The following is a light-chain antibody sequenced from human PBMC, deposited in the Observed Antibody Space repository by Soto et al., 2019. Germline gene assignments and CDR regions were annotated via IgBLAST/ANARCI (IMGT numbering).Light chain of an antibody. V-gene: IGKV3-11*01. CDR1: QSISSY. CDR2: DAS. Sequence: EIMLTQSPATLSLSPGERATLSCRASQSISSYLAWYQQRPGQSPRLLIYDASNRATGIPARFSGSGSGTDLTLIISSLEPEDFAVYYYHPRSNWPLSAFGPAIKVHIK. CDR3: HPRSNWPLSA. J-gene: IGKJ3*01.